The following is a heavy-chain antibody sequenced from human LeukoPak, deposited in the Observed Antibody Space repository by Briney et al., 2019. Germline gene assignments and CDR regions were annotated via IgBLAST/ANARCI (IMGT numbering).Heavy chain of an antibody. V-gene: IGHV1-2*02. CDR3: ARVARAIGRPYYFDY. CDR2: INPNSGGT. J-gene: IGHJ4*02. Sequence: GASVKVSCKASGYTFTSYGISWVRQAPGQGLEWMGWINPNSGGTNYAQKFQGRVTMTRDTSISTAYMELSRLRSDDTAVYYCARVARAIGRPYYFDYWGQGTLVTVSS. CDR1: GYTFTSYG. D-gene: IGHD1-26*01.